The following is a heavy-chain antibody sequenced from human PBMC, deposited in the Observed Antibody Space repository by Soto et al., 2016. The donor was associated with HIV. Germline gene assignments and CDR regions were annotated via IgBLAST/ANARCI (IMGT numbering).Heavy chain of an antibody. V-gene: IGHV3-33*01. CDR1: GFTFSRYG. J-gene: IGHJ3*02. CDR3: ARIEQVKGXFDI. D-gene: IGHD6-13*01. Sequence: VQLVESGGGVVQPGRSLRLSCAASGFTFSRYGMHWVRQAPGKGLEWVAIIWYDGTNKYYADSVKGRFTISRDNSKNTVFLHMNSLRVEDTAVYYCARIEQVKGXFDIWGQGTMVTSLQ. CDR2: IWYDGTNK.